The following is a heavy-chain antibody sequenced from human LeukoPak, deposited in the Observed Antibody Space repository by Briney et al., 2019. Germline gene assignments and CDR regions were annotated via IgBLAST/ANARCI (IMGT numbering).Heavy chain of an antibody. J-gene: IGHJ4*02. D-gene: IGHD4-17*01. CDR1: NYTFSDYT. Sequence: GASVKLSCKASNYTFSDYTINWVRQAPGQGLGWMGWISPKNGDTNPAQRFQGRVTMTTETSTTTAYMDLRNLTSDDTAVYFCARGPLYGDYYCDFWGQGTLVTVSS. CDR3: ARGPLYGDYYCDF. V-gene: IGHV1-18*01. CDR2: ISPKNGDT.